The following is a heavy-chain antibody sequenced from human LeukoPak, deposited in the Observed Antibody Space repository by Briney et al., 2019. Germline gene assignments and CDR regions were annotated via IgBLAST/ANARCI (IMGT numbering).Heavy chain of an antibody. V-gene: IGHV4-34*01. CDR1: GGSISSYY. Sequence: SETLSLTCTVSGGSISSYYWSWIRQPPGKGLEWIGEINHSGSTNYNPSLKSRVTISVDTSKNQFSLKLSSVTAADTAVYYCARASRGSSWYEIDYWGQGTLVTVSS. CDR2: INHSGST. D-gene: IGHD6-13*01. CDR3: ARASRGSSWYEIDY. J-gene: IGHJ4*02.